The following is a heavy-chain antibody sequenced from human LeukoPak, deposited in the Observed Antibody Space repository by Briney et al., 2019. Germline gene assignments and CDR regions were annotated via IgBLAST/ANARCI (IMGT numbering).Heavy chain of an antibody. J-gene: IGHJ4*02. CDR1: GFTFSIYS. Sequence: PGASLRLSYAASGFTFSIYSMSWVRQAPGKGLECVSAISGSGGSTYYADSVKGRFTISRDNSKNTLYLQMNSLRAEDTAVYYCAKDGTRGYSYGRIDYWGQGTLVSVSS. CDR3: AKDGTRGYSYGRIDY. CDR2: ISGSGGST. V-gene: IGHV3-23*01. D-gene: IGHD5-18*01.